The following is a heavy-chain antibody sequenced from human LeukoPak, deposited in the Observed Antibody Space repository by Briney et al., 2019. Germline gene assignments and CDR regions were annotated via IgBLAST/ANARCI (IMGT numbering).Heavy chain of an antibody. D-gene: IGHD5-24*01. Sequence: PSETLSLTCTVSGGSISSYYWSWIRQPPGKGLEWIGYIYYSGSTYYNPSLKSRVTISVDTSKNQFSLKLSSVTAADTAVYYCARGMATRYWGQGTLVTVSS. CDR1: GGSISSYY. CDR2: IYYSGST. V-gene: IGHV4-59*12. CDR3: ARGMATRY. J-gene: IGHJ4*02.